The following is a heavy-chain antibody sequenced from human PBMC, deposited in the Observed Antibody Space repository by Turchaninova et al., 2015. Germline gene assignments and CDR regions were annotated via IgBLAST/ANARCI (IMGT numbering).Heavy chain of an antibody. D-gene: IGHD3-3*01. V-gene: IGHV4-38-2*01. CDR3: ARHGNYAFDS. CDR1: GYSVKSSYY. J-gene: IGHJ5*01. CDR2: MKHDGTT. Sequence: QVQLQESGPRLLRPSETLSLTCVVSGYSVKSSYYWAWIRQTPGKVREYMPNMKHDGTTSRNPSLNSRVTKSVDTSQNQFSLRLRSVTAADTAVYGCARHGNYAFDSWGQGILVTVSS.